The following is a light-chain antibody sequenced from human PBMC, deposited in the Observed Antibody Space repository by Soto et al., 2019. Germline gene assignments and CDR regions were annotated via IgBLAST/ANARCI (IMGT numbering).Light chain of an antibody. Sequence: EIVLTQSPCTLSLSPGQRATLSCRASQSAGNFLAWYQQKPGQAPRLLIYYISTRATGIPARFSGSGSGTEFTLTINSLQSEDSAVYYCQQHNQWPITFGQGTRLEIK. CDR2: YIS. CDR3: QQHNQWPIT. V-gene: IGKV3D-15*01. CDR1: QSAGNF. J-gene: IGKJ5*01.